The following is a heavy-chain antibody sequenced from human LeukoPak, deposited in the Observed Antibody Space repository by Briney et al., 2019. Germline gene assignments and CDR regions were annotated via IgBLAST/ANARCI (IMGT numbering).Heavy chain of an antibody. CDR1: GGSISSYC. J-gene: IGHJ5*02. D-gene: IGHD2-15*01. CDR2: IYYSGST. Sequence: SETLSLTCTVSGGSISSYCWSWIRQPPGKGLEWIGHIYYSGSTSYNPSLKSRVTISVDTSKNQFSLRLSSVTAADTAVYYCARQAREVASFDPWGQGTLVTVSS. CDR3: ARQAREVASFDP. V-gene: IGHV4-59*08.